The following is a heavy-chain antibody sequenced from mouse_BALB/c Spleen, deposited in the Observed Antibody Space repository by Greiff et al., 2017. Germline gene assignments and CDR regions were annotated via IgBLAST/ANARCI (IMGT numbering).Heavy chain of an antibody. D-gene: IGHD2-3*01. CDR3: ARDRGLLRYAMDY. Sequence: EVQGVESGGGLVKPGGSLKLSCAASGFTFSDYYMYWVRQTPEKRLEWVATISDGGSYTYYPDSVKGRFTISRDNAKNNLYLQMSSLKSEDTAMYYCARDRGLLRYAMDYWGQGTSVTVSS. J-gene: IGHJ4*01. V-gene: IGHV5-4*02. CDR2: ISDGGSYT. CDR1: GFTFSDYY.